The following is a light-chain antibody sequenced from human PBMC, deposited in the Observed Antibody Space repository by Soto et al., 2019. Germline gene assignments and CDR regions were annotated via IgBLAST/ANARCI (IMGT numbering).Light chain of an antibody. Sequence: QSALTQPASVSGSPGQSITISCTGSSSDVGAYNYVSWYQQQHPGEAPKLIIYDVSHRPAGASNRFSGSKSGNTASLTIFGLQTEDEVDYFCCSYTNANTYVSGTGTKLTVL. CDR3: CSYTNANTYV. CDR2: DVS. J-gene: IGLJ1*01. CDR1: SSDVGAYNY. V-gene: IGLV2-14*03.